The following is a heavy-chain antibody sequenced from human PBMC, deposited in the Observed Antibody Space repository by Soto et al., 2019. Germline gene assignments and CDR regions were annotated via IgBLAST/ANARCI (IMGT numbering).Heavy chain of an antibody. V-gene: IGHV3-7*01. CDR3: VRDSYGTGL. CDR2: IKQDGSAK. J-gene: IGHJ6*02. Sequence: EVQLMESGGGLVQPGGSLRLSCAASGFNFSKYWVGWVRQAPGKGLEWGSNIKQDGSAKYYVASVKGRFTISRDNAKNSLYLQMNSLTGEDTAVYYCVRDSYGTGLWGQGTTVTVSS. CDR1: GFNFSKYW. D-gene: IGHD3-16*01.